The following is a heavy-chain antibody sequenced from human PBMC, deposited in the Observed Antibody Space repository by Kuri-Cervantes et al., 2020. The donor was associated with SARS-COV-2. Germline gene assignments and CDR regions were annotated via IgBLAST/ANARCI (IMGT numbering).Heavy chain of an antibody. CDR2: ISYDGSNK. Sequence: GESLKISCAASGFTFSSYGMHWVRQAPGKGLEWVAVISYDGSNKYYADSVKGRFTISGDNSKNTLYLQMNSLRAEDTAVYYCAKDLGHYYYYYMDVWGKGTTVTVSS. J-gene: IGHJ6*03. V-gene: IGHV3-30*18. CDR1: GFTFSSYG. CDR3: AKDLGHYYYYYMDV.